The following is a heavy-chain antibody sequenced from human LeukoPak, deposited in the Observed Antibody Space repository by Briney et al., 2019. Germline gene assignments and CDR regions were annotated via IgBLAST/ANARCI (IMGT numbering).Heavy chain of an antibody. D-gene: IGHD4-17*01. CDR2: ISGSGGST. CDR1: GFTFSSYA. V-gene: IGHV3-23*01. CDR3: AKVDHDYGDYLGY. Sequence: GGSLRLSCAASGFTFSSYAMSWGRQAPGKGLEWVSAISGSGGSTYYADSVKGRFTISRDNSKNRLYLQMNSLRAEDAAVYYCAKVDHDYGDYLGYWGQGTLVTVSS. J-gene: IGHJ4*02.